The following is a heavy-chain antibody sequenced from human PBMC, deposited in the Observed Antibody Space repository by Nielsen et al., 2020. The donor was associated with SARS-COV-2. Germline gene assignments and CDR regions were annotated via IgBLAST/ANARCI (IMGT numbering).Heavy chain of an antibody. V-gene: IGHV3-13*04. D-gene: IGHD5-18*01. Sequence: GGSLRLSCAASGFSFSSYDLHWVRHAAGSGLEWVSVVGTAGDTYYADSVRGRFTISRENADNSLYLQMNSLRVGDTAVYYCARLPHGYSYGRYYYHGLDVWGQGTTVTVS. CDR2: VGTAGDT. CDR1: GFSFSSYD. CDR3: ARLPHGYSYGRYYYHGLDV. J-gene: IGHJ6*02.